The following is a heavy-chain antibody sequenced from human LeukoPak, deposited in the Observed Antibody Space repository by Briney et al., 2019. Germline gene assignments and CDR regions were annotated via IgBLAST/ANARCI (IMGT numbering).Heavy chain of an antibody. J-gene: IGHJ6*02. V-gene: IGHV4-59*01. CDR2: IYYSGST. Sequence: SETLSLTCTVSGGSISSYYWSRIRQPPGKGLEWIGYIYYSGSTNYNPSLKSRVTISVDTSKNQFSLKLSSVTAADTAVYYCASLRPRDYYYGMDVWGQGTTVTVSS. CDR1: GGSISSYY. CDR3: ASLRPRDYYYGMDV.